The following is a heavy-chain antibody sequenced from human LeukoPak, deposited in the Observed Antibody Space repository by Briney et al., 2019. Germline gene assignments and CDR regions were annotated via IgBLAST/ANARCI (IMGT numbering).Heavy chain of an antibody. D-gene: IGHD4-17*01. J-gene: IGHJ4*02. CDR2: TYATGST. Sequence: SETLSLTCTASGGSISSYYWSWIRQPAGEGLGWVGRTYATGSTNYNPSLKSRVTMSVNTSKNQFSLKLSSVTAADTAIYYRARGYGDYDYWGQGSLVTVSS. V-gene: IGHV4-4*07. CDR1: GGSISSYY. CDR3: ARGYGDYDY.